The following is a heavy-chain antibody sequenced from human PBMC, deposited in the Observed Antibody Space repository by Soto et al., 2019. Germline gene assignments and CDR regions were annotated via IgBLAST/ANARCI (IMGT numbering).Heavy chain of an antibody. CDR1: GYTFTSSG. V-gene: IGHV1-18*01. Sequence: APEKIASKASGYTFTSSGISWVRHAPGQGLEWMCWISAYYGNTIYAQKLQGRVTMTTDTSTSTGYMGLRSLRSDDTAVYYCARPRSPSYGSGSYRPACGIWGQGTMVTVSS. CDR2: ISAYYGNT. CDR3: ARPRSPSYGSGSYRPACGI. J-gene: IGHJ3*02. D-gene: IGHD3-10*01.